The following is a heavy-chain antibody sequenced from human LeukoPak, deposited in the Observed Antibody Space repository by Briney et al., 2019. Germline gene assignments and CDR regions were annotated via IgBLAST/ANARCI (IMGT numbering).Heavy chain of an antibody. J-gene: IGHJ3*02. CDR1: GGSISSYY. CDR2: IYYSGST. CDR3: ARDMYYDSRDAFDI. Sequence: SETLSLTCTVSGGSISSYYWSWIRQPPGKGLEWIGYIYYSGSTNYNPSLKSRVTISVDTSKNQFSLKLSSVTAADTAVYYCARDMYYDSRDAFDIWGQGTMVTVSS. V-gene: IGHV4-59*12. D-gene: IGHD3-22*01.